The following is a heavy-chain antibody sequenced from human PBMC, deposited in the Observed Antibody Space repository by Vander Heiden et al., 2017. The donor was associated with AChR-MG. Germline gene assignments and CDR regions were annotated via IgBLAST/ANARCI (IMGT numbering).Heavy chain of an antibody. Sequence: EVQLVESGGVGVQPGGCLRHSCAASGCTFDAYAMHWVRQAPGKGLEWVSLISWDGGSTYYADSVKGRFTISRDNSKNSLYLQMNSLRAEDTALYYCAKDDSSSSSGWSYPDYWGQGTLVTVSS. CDR3: AKDDSSSSSGWSYPDY. V-gene: IGHV3-43D*04. CDR2: ISWDGGST. J-gene: IGHJ4*02. CDR1: GCTFDAYA. D-gene: IGHD6-19*01.